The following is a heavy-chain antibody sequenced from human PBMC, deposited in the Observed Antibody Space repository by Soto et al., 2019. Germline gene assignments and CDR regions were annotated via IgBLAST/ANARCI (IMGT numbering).Heavy chain of an antibody. CDR1: GGSFSGYY. J-gene: IGHJ4*02. CDR2: INHSGST. D-gene: IGHD5-18*01. V-gene: IGHV4-34*01. CDR3: ARGHRFFTHTAMARFDY. Sequence: ETLSLTCAVYGGSFSGYYWSWIRQPPGKGLEWIGEINHSGSTNYNPSLKSRVTISVDTSKNQFSLKLSSVTAADTAVYYCARGHRFFTHTAMARFDYWGQGTLVTVSS.